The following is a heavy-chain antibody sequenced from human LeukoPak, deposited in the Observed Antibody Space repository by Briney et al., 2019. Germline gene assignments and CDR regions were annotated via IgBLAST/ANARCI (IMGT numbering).Heavy chain of an antibody. CDR2: IKSKSDGGTI. CDR3: AELGITMIGGV. J-gene: IGHJ6*04. CDR1: GFTFNIAW. Sequence: GGSLRLSCAATGFTFNIAWMSWVRQAPGKGLEWVGRIKSKSDGGTIEYASPVKGRFTISRDNAKNSLYLQMNSLRAEDTAVYYCAELGITMIGGVWGKGTTVTISS. D-gene: IGHD3-10*02. V-gene: IGHV3-15*01.